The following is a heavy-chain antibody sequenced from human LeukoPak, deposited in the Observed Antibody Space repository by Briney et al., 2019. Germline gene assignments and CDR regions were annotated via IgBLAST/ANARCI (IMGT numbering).Heavy chain of an antibody. CDR3: ARDSHGDYDY. CDR2: ISSSSYI. CDR1: GFTFSSYS. D-gene: IGHD4-17*01. V-gene: IGHV3-21*01. Sequence: GGSLRLFCAASGFTFSSYSMNWVRQAPGKGLEWVSSISSSSYIYYADSVKGRFTISRDNAKNSLYLQMNSLRAEDTAVYYCARDSHGDYDYWGQGTLVTVPS. J-gene: IGHJ4*02.